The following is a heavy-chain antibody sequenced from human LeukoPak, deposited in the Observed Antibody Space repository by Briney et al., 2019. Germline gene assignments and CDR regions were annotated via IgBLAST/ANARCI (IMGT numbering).Heavy chain of an antibody. V-gene: IGHV3-23*01. Sequence: GGSLRLSCAASGFTFSSYAMSWVRQAPGKGLEWVSAISGSGGSTYYADSVKGRFTISRDNSKNTLYLQMNSLRAEDTAVYYCAKVNKRSSGWSIDYWGQGTLVTVSS. D-gene: IGHD6-19*01. CDR2: ISGSGGST. J-gene: IGHJ4*02. CDR1: GFTFSSYA. CDR3: AKVNKRSSGWSIDY.